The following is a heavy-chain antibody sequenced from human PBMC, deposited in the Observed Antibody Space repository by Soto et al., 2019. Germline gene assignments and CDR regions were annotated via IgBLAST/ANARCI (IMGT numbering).Heavy chain of an antibody. CDR2: INPSGGST. J-gene: IGHJ5*02. Sequence: ASVKVSCKASGYTFTTYGISWVRQAPGQGLEWMGIINPSGGSTSYAQKFQGRVTMTRDTSTSTVYMELSSLRSEDTAVYYCARSQSYGSGSFYNWFDPWGQGTLVTVSS. CDR3: ARSQSYGSGSFYNWFDP. D-gene: IGHD3-10*01. V-gene: IGHV1-46*01. CDR1: GYTFTTYG.